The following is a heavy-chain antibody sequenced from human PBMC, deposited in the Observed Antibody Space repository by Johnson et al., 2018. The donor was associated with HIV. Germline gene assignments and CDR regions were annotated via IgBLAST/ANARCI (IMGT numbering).Heavy chain of an antibody. J-gene: IGHJ3*02. V-gene: IGHV3-13*01. CDR3: ARGGDIVLVVYAMGHDAFDI. CDR1: GFTFSSYD. Sequence: VQLVESGGGLVQPGGSLRLSCAASGFTFSSYDMHWVRQATGKGLEWVSAIGTAGDTYYPGSVKGRFTISRENAKNSLYLQMNSLRAEDTALYYCARGGDIVLVVYAMGHDAFDIWGQGTMVTVSS. CDR2: IGTAGDT. D-gene: IGHD2-8*02.